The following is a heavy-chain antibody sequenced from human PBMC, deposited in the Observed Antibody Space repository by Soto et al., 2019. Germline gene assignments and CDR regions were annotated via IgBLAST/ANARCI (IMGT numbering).Heavy chain of an antibody. CDR3: ARAGGDYGDYYYYYGMDV. Sequence: QVQLVQSGAEVKKPGSSVKVSCKASGGTFSSYAISWVRQAPGQGLEWMGGIIPIFGTANYAQKFQGRVTITADESTSTAYMELSSLRAEDTAVYYCARAGGDYGDYYYYYGMDVWGQGTTVTVSS. CDR2: IIPIFGTA. CDR1: GGTFSSYA. J-gene: IGHJ6*02. D-gene: IGHD4-17*01. V-gene: IGHV1-69*01.